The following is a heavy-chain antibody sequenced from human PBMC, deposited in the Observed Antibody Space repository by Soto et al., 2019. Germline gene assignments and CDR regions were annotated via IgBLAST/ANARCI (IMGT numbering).Heavy chain of an antibody. CDR2: IIPILGIA. V-gene: IGHV1-69*02. D-gene: IGHD6-13*01. CDR1: GGTFSSYT. Sequence: QVQLVQSGAEVKKPGSSVKVSCKASGGTFSSYTISWVRQAPGQGLEWMGRIIPILGIANYAQKFQGRVTITADKSTSTAYMELSSLRSEDTAVYYCARVPTDSSWYLTDACDIWGQGTMVTVSS. CDR3: ARVPTDSSWYLTDACDI. J-gene: IGHJ3*02.